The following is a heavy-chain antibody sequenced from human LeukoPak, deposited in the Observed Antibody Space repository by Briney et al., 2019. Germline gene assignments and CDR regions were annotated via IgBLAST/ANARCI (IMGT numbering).Heavy chain of an antibody. J-gene: IGHJ4*02. CDR2: IYHSGST. D-gene: IGHD4-23*01. V-gene: IGHV4-38-2*02. CDR1: GGSISSYY. CDR3: ARSDGGNGEGGFDY. Sequence: SETLSLTCTVSGGSISSYYWGWIRQPPGKGLEWIGSIYHSGSTYYNPSLKSRVTISADTSKNQFSLKLSSVTAADTAVYYCARSDGGNGEGGFDYWGQGTLVTVSS.